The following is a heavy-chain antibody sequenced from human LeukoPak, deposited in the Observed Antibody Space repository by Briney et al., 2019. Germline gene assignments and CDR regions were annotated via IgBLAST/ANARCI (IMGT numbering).Heavy chain of an antibody. V-gene: IGHV3-21*01. CDR1: GFTFSSYS. CDR3: ARTKYYDSTGPGY. D-gene: IGHD3-22*01. J-gene: IGHJ4*02. CDR2: ISSSSSYI. Sequence: GGSLRLSCAASGFTFSSYSINWVRQAPGKGLDWVSSISSSSSYIYYADSVKGRFTISRDNAKNSLYLQMNSLRAEDTAVYYCARTKYYDSTGPGYWGQGTLVTVSS.